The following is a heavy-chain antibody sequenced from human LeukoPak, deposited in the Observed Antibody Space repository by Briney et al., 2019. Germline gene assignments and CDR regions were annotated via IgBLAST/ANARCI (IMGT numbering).Heavy chain of an antibody. CDR3: ARGRLGCSGGSCHPDY. J-gene: IGHJ4*02. D-gene: IGHD2-15*01. V-gene: IGHV3-53*01. CDR2: IYSGGST. Sequence: GGSLRLSCAASGFTVSSNYMSWVRQAPGKGLEWVSVIYSGGSTYYADSVKGRFTTSRDNSKNTLYLQMNSLRAEDTAMYYCARGRLGCSGGSCHPDYWGQGALVTVFS. CDR1: GFTVSSNY.